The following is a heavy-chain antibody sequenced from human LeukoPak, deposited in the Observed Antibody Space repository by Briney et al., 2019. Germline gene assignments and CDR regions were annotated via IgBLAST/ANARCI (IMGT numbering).Heavy chain of an antibody. D-gene: IGHD4-17*01. CDR3: AKDSPYGDYVGNWFDP. CDR2: IRYDGSNK. Sequence: PGGSLRLSCAASGFTFSSYGMYWVRQAPGKGLEWVAFIRYDGSNKYYADSVKGRFTISRDNSKNTLYLQMDSLRAEDTAVYYCAKDSPYGDYVGNWFDPWGQGTLVTVSS. CDR1: GFTFSSYG. V-gene: IGHV3-30*02. J-gene: IGHJ5*02.